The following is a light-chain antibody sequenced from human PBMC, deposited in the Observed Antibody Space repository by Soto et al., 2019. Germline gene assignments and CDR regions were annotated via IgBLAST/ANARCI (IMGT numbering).Light chain of an antibody. J-gene: IGKJ3*01. Sequence: EIVMTQSPGTLSLSPGERAALSFRASQSVTINSLAWYQQKFGQTPRLLIYAASTRASGIPDRFSGSGSGTDFVLTISRLEPEHFAVYYCQQYGDLPFTFGPGTKVDI. CDR3: QQYGDLPFT. CDR1: QSVTINS. V-gene: IGKV3-20*01. CDR2: AAS.